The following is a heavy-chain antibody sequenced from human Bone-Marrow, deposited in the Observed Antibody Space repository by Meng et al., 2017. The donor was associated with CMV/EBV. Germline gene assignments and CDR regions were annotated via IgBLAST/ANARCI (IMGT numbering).Heavy chain of an antibody. CDR3: ARELSMSIFGGDYYFDY. J-gene: IGHJ4*02. V-gene: IGHV4-59*12. D-gene: IGHD3-3*01. CDR1: GGSISSYY. CDR2: IYYSGST. Sequence: AETLSLTCTVSGGSISSYYWSWIRQPPGKGLEWIGYIYYSGSTNYNPSLKSRANISVDTSKNQFSLKLSSVTAADTAVYYCARELSMSIFGGDYYFDYWGQGTLVTVSS.